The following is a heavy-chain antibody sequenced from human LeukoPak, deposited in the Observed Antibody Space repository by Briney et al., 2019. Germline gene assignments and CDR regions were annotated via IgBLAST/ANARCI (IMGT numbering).Heavy chain of an antibody. CDR3: AREGPDYYDSSGYYYALGYYYYMDV. CDR2: INPNSGGT. J-gene: IGHJ6*03. D-gene: IGHD3-22*01. V-gene: IGHV1-2*02. Sequence: ASVKVSCKASGYTFTGYYMHWVRQAPGQGLEWMGWINPNSGGTNYAQKFQGRVTMTRDTSISTAYMELSRLRSDDTAVYYCAREGPDYYDSSGYYYALGYYYYMDVWGKGTTVTVSS. CDR1: GYTFTGYY.